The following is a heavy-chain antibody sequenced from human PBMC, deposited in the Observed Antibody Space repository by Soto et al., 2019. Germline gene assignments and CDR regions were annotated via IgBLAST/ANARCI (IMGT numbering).Heavy chain of an antibody. CDR1: GGTFSSYA. D-gene: IGHD6-13*01. V-gene: IGHV1-69*06. CDR3: ARRSSSWPLHFDY. Sequence: QVQLVQSGAEVKKPGSSVKVSCKASGGTFSSYAISWVRQAPGQGLEWMGGIIPIFDTANYGQKFQGRVTINADKSTSPAYMQLSSLRSEDTAVYYCARRSSSWPLHFDYWGQGTLVTVSS. CDR2: IIPIFDTA. J-gene: IGHJ4*02.